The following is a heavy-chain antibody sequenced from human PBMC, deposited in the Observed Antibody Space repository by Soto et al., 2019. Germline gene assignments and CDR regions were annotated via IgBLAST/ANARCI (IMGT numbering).Heavy chain of an antibody. CDR1: GGSISSGGYY. V-gene: IGHV4-31*03. CDR3: ARARSGLLWFGELFNFDY. D-gene: IGHD3-10*01. CDR2: IYYSGST. J-gene: IGHJ4*02. Sequence: SSETLSLTCTVSGGSISSGGYYWSWIRQHPGKGLEWIGYIYYSGSTYYNPSLKSRVTISVDTSKNQFSLKLSSVTAADTAVYYCARARSGLLWFGELFNFDYWGQGTLVTVSS.